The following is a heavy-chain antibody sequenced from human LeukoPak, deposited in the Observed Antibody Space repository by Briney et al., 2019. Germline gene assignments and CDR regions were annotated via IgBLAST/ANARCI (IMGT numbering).Heavy chain of an antibody. CDR1: GFTFDDYA. V-gene: IGHV3-9*03. Sequence: PGGSLRLSCAASGFTFDDYAMHWVRQAPGKGLEWVSGISWNSGSIGYADSVKGRFTISRDNAKNSLYLQMNSLRAEDMALYYCAKDRTVRGVIITPSFDYWGQGTLVTVSS. D-gene: IGHD3-10*01. CDR3: AKDRTVRGVIITPSFDY. CDR2: ISWNSGSI. J-gene: IGHJ4*02.